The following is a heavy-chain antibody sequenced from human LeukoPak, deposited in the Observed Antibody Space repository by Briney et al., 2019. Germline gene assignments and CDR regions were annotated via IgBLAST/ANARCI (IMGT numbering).Heavy chain of an antibody. J-gene: IGHJ4*02. Sequence: GGSLRLSCAASGFTFSSYWMSWVRQAPGKGLEWVANIKQDGSEKYYVDSVKGQFTISRDNAKNSPYLQMNSLRAEDTAVYYCARSVGAYYGSGSYWYYWGQGTLVTVSS. CDR2: IKQDGSEK. D-gene: IGHD3-10*01. CDR1: GFTFSSYW. CDR3: ARSVGAYYGSGSYWYY. V-gene: IGHV3-7*01.